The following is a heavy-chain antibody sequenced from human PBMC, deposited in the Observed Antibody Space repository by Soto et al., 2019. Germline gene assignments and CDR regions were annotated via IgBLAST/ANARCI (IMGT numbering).Heavy chain of an antibody. CDR1: GGSISSYY. Sequence: PSETLSLTCTVSGGSISSYYWSWIRQPPGKGLEWIGYIYYSGNTYYNPSHKSRVTISVDTSKNHFSLKLSSVTVADTAVYYCARDLSGYSYGYGWFDPWGQG. CDR3: ARDLSGYSYGYGWFDP. CDR2: IYYSGNT. J-gene: IGHJ5*02. D-gene: IGHD5-18*01. V-gene: IGHV4-59*01.